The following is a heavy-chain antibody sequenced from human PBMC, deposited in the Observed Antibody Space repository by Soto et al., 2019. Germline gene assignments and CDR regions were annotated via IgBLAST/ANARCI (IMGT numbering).Heavy chain of an antibody. CDR2: IWYDGSNK. Sequence: GGSLRLSCAASGFTFSSYGMHWVRQAPGKGLEWVAVIWYDGSNKYYADSVKGRFTISRDNSKNTLYLQMNSLRAEDTAVYYCARDYPIKPSYYYYGMDVWGQGTTVTVSS. CDR3: ARDYPIKPSYYYYGMDV. V-gene: IGHV3-33*01. D-gene: IGHD5-12*01. J-gene: IGHJ6*02. CDR1: GFTFSSYG.